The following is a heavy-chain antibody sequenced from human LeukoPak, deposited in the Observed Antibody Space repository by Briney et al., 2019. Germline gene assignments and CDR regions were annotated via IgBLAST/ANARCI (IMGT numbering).Heavy chain of an antibody. CDR3: ARDFVDPWLLLA. CDR1: GGSFSGYY. D-gene: IGHD3-22*01. J-gene: IGHJ5*02. V-gene: IGHV4-34*01. CDR2: INHSGST. Sequence: SETLSLTCAVYGGSFSGYYWSWIRQPPGKGLEWIGEINHSGSTNYNPSLKSRVTISVDTSKNQFSLKLSSVTAADTAVYYCARDFVDPWLLLAWGQGTLVTVSS.